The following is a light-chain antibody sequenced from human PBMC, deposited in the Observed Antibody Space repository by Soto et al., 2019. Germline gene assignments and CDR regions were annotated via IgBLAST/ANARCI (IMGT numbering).Light chain of an antibody. Sequence: QAVVTQTPSASGTPGQRVTISCSGSSSNIGSNTVNWYRQLPGTAPKVLIYSSSQRPSGVPDRFSGSKSGTSASLPISGLQSEDEGIYYCSAWDDSLDGPVFGGGTKLTVL. V-gene: IGLV1-44*01. CDR3: SAWDDSLDGPV. J-gene: IGLJ3*02. CDR2: SSS. CDR1: SSNIGSNT.